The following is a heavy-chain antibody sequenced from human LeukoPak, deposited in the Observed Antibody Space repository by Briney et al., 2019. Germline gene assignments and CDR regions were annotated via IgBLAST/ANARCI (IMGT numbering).Heavy chain of an antibody. CDR1: GFTFSSYG. D-gene: IGHD4-17*01. CDR3: ARDPRRWTTVTDYSYYGMDV. Sequence: GRSLRLSCAASGFTFSSYGMHWVRQAPGKGLEWVAVISYDGSNKYYADSVKGRFTISRDNSKNTLYLQMNSLRAEDTAVYYCARDPRRWTTVTDYSYYGMDVWGQGTTVTVPS. V-gene: IGHV3-30*03. J-gene: IGHJ6*02. CDR2: ISYDGSNK.